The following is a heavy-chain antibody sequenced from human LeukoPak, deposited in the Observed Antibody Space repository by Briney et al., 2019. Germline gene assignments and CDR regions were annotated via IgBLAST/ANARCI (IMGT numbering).Heavy chain of an antibody. CDR2: ISYDGSNK. D-gene: IGHD1-26*01. V-gene: IGHV3-30*03. CDR3: ARDLGTGS. Sequence: PGGSLRLSCAASGFTFSSYGMHWVRPAPGKGLEWVAVISYDGSNKYYADSVKGRFTISRDNSKNTLYLQMNSLRAEDTAVYYCARDLGTGSWGQGAMVTVSS. J-gene: IGHJ3*01. CDR1: GFTFSSYG.